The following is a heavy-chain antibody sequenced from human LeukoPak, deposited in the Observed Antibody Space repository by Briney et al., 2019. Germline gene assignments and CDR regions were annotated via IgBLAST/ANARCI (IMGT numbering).Heavy chain of an antibody. D-gene: IGHD3-10*01. J-gene: IGHJ5*02. Sequence: GGSLRLSCAASGFTFSSYEMNWVRQAPGKGLEWVSYISSIGSTIYYADSVKGRFTISRDNAKNSLYLQMNSLRAEDTAVYYCARGKFYYGSGSYSGYNWFDPWGQGTLVTVSS. V-gene: IGHV3-48*03. CDR2: ISSIGSTI. CDR3: ARGKFYYGSGSYSGYNWFDP. CDR1: GFTFSSYE.